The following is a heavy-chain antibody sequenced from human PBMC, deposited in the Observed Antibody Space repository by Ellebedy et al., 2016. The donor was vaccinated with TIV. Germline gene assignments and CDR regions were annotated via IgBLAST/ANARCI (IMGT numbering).Heavy chain of an antibody. V-gene: IGHV3-23*01. CDR1: GFTFRNYA. CDR3: AKGRGGGSDTSAPRYYFDY. D-gene: IGHD3-22*01. J-gene: IGHJ4*02. Sequence: GESLKISCAASGFTFRNYAVGWVRQAPGKGLEWVSTISNTGSRTYYADSVEGRFIISRDNSKKTLYLQMNSLRAEDTAVYYCAKGRGGGSDTSAPRYYFDYWGLGTLVTVSS. CDR2: ISNTGSRT.